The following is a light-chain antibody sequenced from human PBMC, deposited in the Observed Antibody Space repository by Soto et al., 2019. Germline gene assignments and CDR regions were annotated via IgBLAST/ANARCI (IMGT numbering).Light chain of an antibody. CDR2: GAS. Sequence: EIVMTQSPATLSVSPGERATLSCRARQSVSRNLAWYQQKPGQAPRLLIYGASTRATGIPARFSGTGSGTEFTLTISSLQSEDFAVYYCQQYNNWPHLTFGGGTKVDIK. CDR3: QQYNNWPHLT. V-gene: IGKV3-15*01. J-gene: IGKJ4*01. CDR1: QSVSRN.